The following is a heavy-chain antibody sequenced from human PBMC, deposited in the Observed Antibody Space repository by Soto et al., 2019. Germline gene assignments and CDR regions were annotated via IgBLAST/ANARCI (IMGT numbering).Heavy chain of an antibody. CDR2: LGVSGGSK. V-gene: IGHV3-23*01. J-gene: IGHJ6*02. CDR1: RFTFDNYA. Sequence: EVQVLESGGGLVQPGGSLRLSCTASRFTFDNYAMNWVRQAPGKGLEWVSGLGVSGGSKYYADSVQGRFTIPRDSSKITLSLHMNNRRVEDTAVYYCTGGADNWNCRGSQDVWGQGTTVTVSS. D-gene: IGHD1-7*01. CDR3: TGGADNWNCRGSQDV.